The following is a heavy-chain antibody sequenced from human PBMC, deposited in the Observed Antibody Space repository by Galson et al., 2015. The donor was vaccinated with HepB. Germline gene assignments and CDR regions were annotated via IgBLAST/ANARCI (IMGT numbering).Heavy chain of an antibody. CDR2: IKSKTDGGTT. V-gene: IGHV3-15*07. Sequence: SLRLSCAASGFTFSNAWMNWVRQAPGKGLEWVGRIKSKTDGGTTDYAAPVKGRFTISRDDSKNTLYLQMNSLKTEDTAVYYCTTADEYQSMFDFDYWGQGTLVTVSS. CDR3: TTADEYQSMFDFDY. D-gene: IGHD3-10*02. CDR1: GFTFSNAW. J-gene: IGHJ4*02.